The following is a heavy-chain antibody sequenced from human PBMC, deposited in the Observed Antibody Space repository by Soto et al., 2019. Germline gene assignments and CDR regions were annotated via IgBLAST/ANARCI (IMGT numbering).Heavy chain of an antibody. D-gene: IGHD3-22*01. Sequence: GESLKISCKGSGYNFISYWISWVRQMPGKGLEWMGRIDPSDSYTNYSPSFRGHVTISADKSISTAYLQWSSLKASDTAMYYCARPYSSGEDTDVWGQGTTVTVSS. CDR2: IDPSDSYT. CDR1: GYNFISYW. V-gene: IGHV5-10-1*01. J-gene: IGHJ6*02. CDR3: ARPYSSGEDTDV.